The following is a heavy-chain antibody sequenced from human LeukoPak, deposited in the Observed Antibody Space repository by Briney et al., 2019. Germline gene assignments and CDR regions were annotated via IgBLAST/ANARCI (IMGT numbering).Heavy chain of an antibody. CDR2: INHSGST. V-gene: IGHV4-34*01. CDR3: ASNLNGYNNFDY. D-gene: IGHD5-24*01. CDR1: GGSFSGYY. Sequence: SETLSLTCAVYGGSFSGYYWSWIRQPPGKGLEWIGEINHSGSTNYNPSLKSRVTISVDTSKNQFSLKLSSVTAADTAVYYCASNLNGYNNFDYWGQGTLVTVSS. J-gene: IGHJ4*02.